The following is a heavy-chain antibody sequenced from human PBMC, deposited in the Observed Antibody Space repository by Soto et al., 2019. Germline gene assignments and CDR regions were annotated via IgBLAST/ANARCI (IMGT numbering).Heavy chain of an antibody. J-gene: IGHJ4*02. CDR2: IYSGGST. Sequence: EVQLVESGGGLIQPGGSLRLSCAASGFTVSSKYMSWVRQAPGKGLEWVSVIYSGGSTYYADSVKGRFTISRDNSKNTLYLQMNSLRAEDTAVYYCARYYSGSGSPFDYWGQGTLVTVSS. D-gene: IGHD3-10*01. V-gene: IGHV3-53*01. CDR1: GFTVSSKY. CDR3: ARYYSGSGSPFDY.